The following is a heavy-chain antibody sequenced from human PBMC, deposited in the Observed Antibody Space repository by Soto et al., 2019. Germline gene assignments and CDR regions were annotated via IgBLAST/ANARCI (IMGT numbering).Heavy chain of an antibody. D-gene: IGHD2-8*01. V-gene: IGHV3-21*01. J-gene: IGHJ6*02. CDR2: ISSSSSYI. CDR1: GFTFSSYS. Sequence: GGSLRLSCAASGFTFSSYSMNWVRQAPGKGLEWVSSISSSSSYIYYADSVKGRFTISRDNAKNSLYLQMNSLRAEDTAVYYCARDRGERTNVLCYSYHYYGMDVWGQGTTVTVS. CDR3: ARDRGERTNVLCYSYHYYGMDV.